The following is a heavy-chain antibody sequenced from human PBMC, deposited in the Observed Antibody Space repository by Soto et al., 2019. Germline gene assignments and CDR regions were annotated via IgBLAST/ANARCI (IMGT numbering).Heavy chain of an antibody. CDR3: ARDRSEDILASIYYYSSSGMYG. Sequence: GGSLRLSCAASGFTVSRYWMSWVRQAPGKGLEWVANIKQDGSEKYYVESVKGRFTISRDNAKNSLYLQMNSLRAEDTAVCYCARDRSEDILASIYYYSSSGMYGWCQGTTLTVSS. V-gene: IGHV3-7*05. CDR1: GFTVSRYW. J-gene: IGHJ6*02. CDR2: IKQDGSEK. D-gene: IGHD5-12*01.